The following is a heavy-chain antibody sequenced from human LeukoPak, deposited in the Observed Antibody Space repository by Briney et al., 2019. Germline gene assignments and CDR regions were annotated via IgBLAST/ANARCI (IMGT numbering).Heavy chain of an antibody. Sequence: ETLSLTFTVSGGSVSTSDYYWGWIRPTPGKGLEWIGDIFHNGKTNYNPSLKGRVTISIDTSNNQFSLRLPSVTAADTAVYYCARIFDSWGQGTLVTVSS. CDR2: IFHNGKT. J-gene: IGHJ4*02. CDR1: GGSVSTSDYY. CDR3: ARIFDS. V-gene: IGHV4-39*07.